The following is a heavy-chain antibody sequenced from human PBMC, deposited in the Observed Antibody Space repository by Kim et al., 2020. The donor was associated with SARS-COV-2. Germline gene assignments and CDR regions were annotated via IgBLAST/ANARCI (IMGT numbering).Heavy chain of an antibody. J-gene: IGHJ4*02. CDR1: GYSFNTYW. CDR2: IHPGDSDT. Sequence: GESLKISCRGSGYSFNTYWIGWVRQMPGKGLEWMGIIHPGDSDTKYSPSFRGQVTISADRSITTAYLQWGSLKASDTATYYCATLRRDYDGSGFDSWGQGTMVTVSS. CDR3: ATLRRDYDGSGFDS. D-gene: IGHD3-22*01. V-gene: IGHV5-51*01.